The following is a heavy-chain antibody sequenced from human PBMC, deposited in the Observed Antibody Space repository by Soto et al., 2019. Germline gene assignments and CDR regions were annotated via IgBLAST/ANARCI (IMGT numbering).Heavy chain of an antibody. J-gene: IGHJ6*02. V-gene: IGHV1-69*06. CDR3: ARWHPLWLGNYYYGMDV. Sequence: ASVKVSCKASGGTLSSYAISWVRQAPGQGLEWMGGIIPIFGTANYAQKFQGRVTITADKSTSTAYMELSSLRSEDTAVYYCARWHPLWLGNYYYGMDVWGQGTTVTVSS. CDR2: IIPIFGTA. CDR1: GGTLSSYA. D-gene: IGHD5-18*01.